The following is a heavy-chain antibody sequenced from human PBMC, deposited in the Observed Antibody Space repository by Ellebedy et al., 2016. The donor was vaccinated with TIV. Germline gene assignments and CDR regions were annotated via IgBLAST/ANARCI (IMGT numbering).Heavy chain of an antibody. CDR2: SYYTGST. CDR3: ARDILTGYFFDL. D-gene: IGHD3-9*01. V-gene: IGHV4-59*01. Sequence: ESLKISCTVSGGSIRSYYWTWIRQTPGKGLEWIGYSYYTGSTNYNPSLKSRATITVDTSKNQFSLKLSSVTAEDTAVYYCARDILTGYFFDLWGQGTLVTVSS. J-gene: IGHJ4*02. CDR1: GGSIRSYY.